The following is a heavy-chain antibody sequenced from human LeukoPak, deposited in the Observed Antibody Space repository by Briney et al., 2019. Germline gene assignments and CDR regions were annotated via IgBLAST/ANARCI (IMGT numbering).Heavy chain of an antibody. CDR3: AKDTPQRSARGYYYYMDV. Sequence: GESLRLSCAASGFTFSSYAMSWVRQAPGKGVEWVSAISGSGGSTYYADSVKGRLTISRDNSKNTLYLQMNSLRAEDTAVYYCAKDTPQRSARGYYYYMDVWGKGTTVTVSS. J-gene: IGHJ6*03. CDR2: ISGSGGST. CDR1: GFTFSSYA. D-gene: IGHD6-25*01. V-gene: IGHV3-23*01.